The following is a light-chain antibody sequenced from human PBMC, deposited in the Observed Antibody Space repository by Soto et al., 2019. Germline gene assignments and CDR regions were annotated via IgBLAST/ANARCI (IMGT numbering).Light chain of an antibody. CDR1: RSLVHSDGNIY. CDR2: QVS. J-gene: IGKJ2*01. V-gene: IGKV2-30*02. Sequence: DVVLTQSPLSLSVTLGQPASSSCGSSRSLVHSDGNIYLIWFQQRPGQSPRRLIYQVSNRDSGVPDRFSGSGSVTDFTLKISRVDAEDVGVFYFLQARHWPHTFGQGTKVDI. CDR3: LQARHWPHT.